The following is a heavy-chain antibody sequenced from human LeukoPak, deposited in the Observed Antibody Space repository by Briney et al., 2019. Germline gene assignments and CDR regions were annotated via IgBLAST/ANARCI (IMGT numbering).Heavy chain of an antibody. V-gene: IGHV3-66*01. Sequence: GGSLRLSCAASEFSVGSNYMTWVRQAPGKGLEWVSLIYSGGSTYYADSVKGRFTISRDNSKNTLYLQMNSLRAEDTAVYYCTTTVRITFGGVIVPFSYWGQGTLVTVSS. CDR2: IYSGGST. J-gene: IGHJ4*02. CDR1: EFSVGSNY. CDR3: TTTVRITFGGVIVPFSY. D-gene: IGHD3-16*02.